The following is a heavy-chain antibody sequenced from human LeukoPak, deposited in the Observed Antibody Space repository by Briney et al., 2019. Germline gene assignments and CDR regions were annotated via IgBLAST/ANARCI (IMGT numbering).Heavy chain of an antibody. Sequence: GGSLRLSCAASGFTFSSYWMHWVRQAPGKGLVWVSRIDSDGSSTSYADSVKGRFTISRDNAKNTLYLQMNSLRAEDTAVYYCARDDAGYSYDPRGWFDPWGQGTLVTVSS. CDR1: GFTFSSYW. V-gene: IGHV3-74*01. D-gene: IGHD5-18*01. CDR3: ARDDAGYSYDPRGWFDP. CDR2: IDSDGSST. J-gene: IGHJ5*02.